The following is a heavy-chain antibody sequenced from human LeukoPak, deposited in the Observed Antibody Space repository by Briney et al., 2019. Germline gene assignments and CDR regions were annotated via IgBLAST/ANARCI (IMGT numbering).Heavy chain of an antibody. J-gene: IGHJ4*02. CDR1: GYTFTSYG. Sequence: ASVKVSCKASGYTFTSYGISWVRQAPGQGLEWMGWMNPNSGNTGYAQKFQGRVTITRNTSISTAYMELSSLRSEDTAVYYCARESSGDYYFDYWGQGTLVTVSS. D-gene: IGHD7-27*01. CDR3: ARESSGDYYFDY. V-gene: IGHV1-8*03. CDR2: MNPNSGNT.